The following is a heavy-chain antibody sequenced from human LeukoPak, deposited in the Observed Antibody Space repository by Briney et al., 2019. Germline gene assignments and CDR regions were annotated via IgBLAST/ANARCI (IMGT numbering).Heavy chain of an antibody. Sequence: SVKVSCKASGGTFSSYAIGWVRQAPGQGLEWMGGIIPIFGTANYAQKFQGRVTITADESTSTAYMELSSLRSEDTAVYYCARDQSITIFKPADYYYGMDVWGQGTTVTVSS. CDR2: IIPIFGTA. V-gene: IGHV1-69*13. D-gene: IGHD3-3*01. CDR3: ARDQSITIFKPADYYYGMDV. CDR1: GGTFSSYA. J-gene: IGHJ6*02.